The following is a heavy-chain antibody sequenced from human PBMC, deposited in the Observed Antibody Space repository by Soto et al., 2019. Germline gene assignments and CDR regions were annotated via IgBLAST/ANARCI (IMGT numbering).Heavy chain of an antibody. CDR3: AKEPRVTTGWGPFDY. V-gene: IGHV3-23*01. D-gene: IGHD4-17*01. CDR1: GFTFSSYA. CDR2: ISGSGGST. Sequence: GGSLRLSCAASGFTFSSYAMSWVRQAPGKGLEWVSAISGSGGSTYYADSVKGRFTISRDNAKNTLYLQMNSLRAEDTAVYYCAKEPRVTTGWGPFDYWGQGTLVTVSS. J-gene: IGHJ4*02.